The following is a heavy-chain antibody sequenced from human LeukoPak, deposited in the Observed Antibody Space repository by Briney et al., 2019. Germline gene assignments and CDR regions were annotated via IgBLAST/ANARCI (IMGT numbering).Heavy chain of an antibody. CDR3: ARGGVVPATGRENYYYYGMDV. V-gene: IGHV3-21*01. CDR1: GFTFSSYS. J-gene: IGHJ6*02. CDR2: ISSSSSYI. Sequence: GGSLRLSCAASGFTFSSYSMNWVRQAPGKGLEWVSSISSSSSYISYAESVKGRFTISRDNDKNSLYLQMNSLRAEDTAVYYCARGGVVPATGRENYYYYGMDVWGQGTTVTVSS. D-gene: IGHD2-2*01.